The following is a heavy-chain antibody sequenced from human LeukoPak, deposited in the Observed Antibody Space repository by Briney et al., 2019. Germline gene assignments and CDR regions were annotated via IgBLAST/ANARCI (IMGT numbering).Heavy chain of an antibody. J-gene: IGHJ4*02. Sequence: GASVKVSCKASGYTFTGYYMHWVRQAPGQGLEWMGWINPNSGGTNYAQKFQGRVTMTRDTSISTAYMELSRLRSDDTAVYYCARALYVWGSYRYRPLGYWGQGTLVTVSS. V-gene: IGHV1-2*02. CDR2: INPNSGGT. CDR1: GYTFTGYY. CDR3: ARALYVWGSYRYRPLGY. D-gene: IGHD3-16*02.